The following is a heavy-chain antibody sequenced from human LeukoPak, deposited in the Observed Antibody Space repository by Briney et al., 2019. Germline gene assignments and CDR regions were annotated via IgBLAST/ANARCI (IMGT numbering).Heavy chain of an antibody. D-gene: IGHD2-2*01. J-gene: IGHJ6*03. CDR2: MNPNSGNT. CDR1: GYTFTSYD. CDR3: ARVTSCSSTSCNYYYYYMDV. Sequence: ASVKVSCKASGYTFTSYDINWVLQATGQGLEWMGWMNPNSGNTGYAQKFQGRVTTTRNTSISTAYMELSSLRSEDTAVYYCARVTSCSSTSCNYYYYYMDVWGKGTTVTVSS. V-gene: IGHV1-8*01.